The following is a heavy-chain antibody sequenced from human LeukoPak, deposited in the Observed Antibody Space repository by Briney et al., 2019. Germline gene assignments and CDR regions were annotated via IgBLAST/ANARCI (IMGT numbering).Heavy chain of an antibody. CDR3: ARDGERADHEIAVAGTDY. D-gene: IGHD6-19*01. CDR1: GGSMSSYY. Sequence: SETLSLTCTVSGGSMSSYYWSWIRQPPGKGLEWIGYIYYSGSTNYNPSLKSRVTISVDTSKNQFTLKLSSVTAADTAVYYCARDGERADHEIAVAGTDYWGQGTLVTVSS. CDR2: IYYSGST. V-gene: IGHV4-59*12. J-gene: IGHJ4*02.